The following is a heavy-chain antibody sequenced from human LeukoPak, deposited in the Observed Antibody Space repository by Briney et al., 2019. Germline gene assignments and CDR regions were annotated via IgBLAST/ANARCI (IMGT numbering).Heavy chain of an antibody. D-gene: IGHD4/OR15-4a*01. CDR3: ARRAGAYSHPYDY. J-gene: IGHJ4*02. V-gene: IGHV3-53*01. Sequence: GGSLRLSCTVSGSTVSSNSMSWVRQAPGKGLEWVSFIFSSTHYSDSVKGRFTISRDNSKNTLYLQMNSLRAEDTAVYYCARRAGAYSHPYDYWGQGTLVTVSS. CDR1: GSTVSSNS. CDR2: IFSST.